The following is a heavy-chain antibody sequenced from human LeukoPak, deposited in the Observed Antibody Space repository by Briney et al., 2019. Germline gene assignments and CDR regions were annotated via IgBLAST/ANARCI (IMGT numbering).Heavy chain of an antibody. J-gene: IGHJ4*02. D-gene: IGHD3-16*01. CDR2: INHSGST. CDR1: GGSFSGYY. V-gene: IGHV4-34*01. Sequence: SETLSLTCAVYGGSFSGYYWSWIRQPPGKGLEWIGEINHSGSTNYNPSLKSRVTISVDTSKNQFSLKLSSVTAADTAVYYCARVRGEYYFDYWGQGTLVTVPS. CDR3: ARVRGEYYFDY.